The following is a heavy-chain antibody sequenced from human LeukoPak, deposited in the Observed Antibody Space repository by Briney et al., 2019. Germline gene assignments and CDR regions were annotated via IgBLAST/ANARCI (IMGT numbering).Heavy chain of an antibody. D-gene: IGHD4-23*01. Sequence: PGGSLRLSCAASGFTFSSYAMHWVRQAPGKGLEWVAVISYDGSNKYYADSVKGRFTISRDNSKNTLYLQMNSLRAEDTAVYYCARGPTVVNPYFDYWGQGTLVTVSS. CDR3: ARGPTVVNPYFDY. CDR2: ISYDGSNK. V-gene: IGHV3-30*14. J-gene: IGHJ4*02. CDR1: GFTFSSYA.